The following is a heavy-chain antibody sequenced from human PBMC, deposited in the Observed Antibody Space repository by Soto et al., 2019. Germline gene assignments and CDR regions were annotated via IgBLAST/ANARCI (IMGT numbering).Heavy chain of an antibody. CDR1: GDSVYSNSDA. Sequence: SQTLSLTCAISGDSVYSNSDAWNWIRQSPSRGLEWLGRTYYRSKWYNDYAISVKSRITINPDTSKNQFSLHLDSVTPEDTAVYYCARGCCSLRSRDRSNWFDPWGQGTLVTVSS. CDR3: ARGCCSLRSRDRSNWFDP. D-gene: IGHD5-12*01. J-gene: IGHJ5*02. V-gene: IGHV6-1*01. CDR2: TYYRSKWYN.